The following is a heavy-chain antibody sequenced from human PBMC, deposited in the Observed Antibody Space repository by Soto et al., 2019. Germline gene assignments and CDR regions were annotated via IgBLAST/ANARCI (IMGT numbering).Heavy chain of an antibody. V-gene: IGHV3-30*18. D-gene: IGHD6-6*01. CDR2: ISYDGSNK. J-gene: IGHJ6*02. Sequence: PGGSLRLSCAASGFTFSSYGMHWVRQAPGKGLEWVAVISYDGSNKYYADSVKGRFTISRDNSKNTLYLQMNSLRAEDTAVYYCAKIPYSSSPYYYYGMDVWGQGTTVTVSS. CDR1: GFTFSSYG. CDR3: AKIPYSSSPYYYYGMDV.